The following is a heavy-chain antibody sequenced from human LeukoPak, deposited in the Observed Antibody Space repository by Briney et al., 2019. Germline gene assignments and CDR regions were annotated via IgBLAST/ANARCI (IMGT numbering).Heavy chain of an antibody. J-gene: IGHJ6*03. D-gene: IGHD3-22*01. Sequence: PGRSLRLSCAASGFTFSSYAMHWVRQAPGKGLEWVAVIWFDGSKKYYADSVKGRFTISRDNSKKTLYLQMNGLRAEDTAVYYCAKEGRMIVVGNYYYMDVWGKGTTVTVSS. V-gene: IGHV3-33*06. CDR2: IWFDGSKK. CDR1: GFTFSSYA. CDR3: AKEGRMIVVGNYYYMDV.